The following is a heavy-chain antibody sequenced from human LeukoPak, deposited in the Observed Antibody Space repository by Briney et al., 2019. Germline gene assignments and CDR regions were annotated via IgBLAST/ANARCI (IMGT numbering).Heavy chain of an antibody. V-gene: IGHV1-46*01. CDR1: GYTFTSYY. Sequence: ASVKVSCKASGYTFTSYYMHWVRQAPGQGLEWMGIINPSGGSTSYAQKFQGRVTMTRDTSTSTVYMELSSLRSEDTAVYYCAITKPYYYDSSVAFDIWGQGTMVTVSS. CDR2: INPSGGST. J-gene: IGHJ3*02. D-gene: IGHD3-22*01. CDR3: AITKPYYYDSSVAFDI.